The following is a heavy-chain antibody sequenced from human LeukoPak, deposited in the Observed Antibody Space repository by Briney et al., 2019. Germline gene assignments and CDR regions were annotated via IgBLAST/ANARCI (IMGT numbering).Heavy chain of an antibody. J-gene: IGHJ4*02. Sequence: SETLSLTCAVYGGSFSGYYWSWTRQPPGKGLEWIGEINHSGSTNYNPSLKSRVTISVDTSKNQFSLKLSSVTAADTAVYYCARGEYFDWLYRSQYYFDYWGQGTLVTVSS. CDR1: GGSFSGYY. D-gene: IGHD3-9*01. CDR2: INHSGST. CDR3: ARGEYFDWLYRSQYYFDY. V-gene: IGHV4-34*01.